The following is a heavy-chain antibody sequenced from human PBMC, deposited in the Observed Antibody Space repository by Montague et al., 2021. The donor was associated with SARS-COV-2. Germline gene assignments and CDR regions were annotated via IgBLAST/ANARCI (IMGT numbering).Heavy chain of an antibody. CDR2: TYCRSKWYN. V-gene: IGHV6-1*01. CDR1: GDSVSGHSAA. D-gene: IGHD1-1*01. CDR3: TSGREGNYNVMDV. Sequence: CAISGDSVSGHSAARNCVRQSPSRGLEWLGRTYCRSKWYNDYAVSVRGRVTINPDTSKNQFSLQLNSVTPEDTAIYYCTSGREGNYNVMDVWGQGTTVTVSS. J-gene: IGHJ6*02.